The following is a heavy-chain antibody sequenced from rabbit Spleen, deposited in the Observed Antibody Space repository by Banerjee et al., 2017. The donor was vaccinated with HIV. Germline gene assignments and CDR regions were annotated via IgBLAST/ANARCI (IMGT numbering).Heavy chain of an antibody. CDR1: GFDFSNYG. CDR3: SRNYVNAFDP. CDR2: IEPIFGNT. J-gene: IGHJ2*01. D-gene: IGHD1-1*01. Sequence: QEQLVESGGGLVQPGGSLKLSCKASGFDFSNYGVSWVRQAPGKGLEWIGYIEPIFGNTYYANWVNGRFTISSHNAQNTLYLQLSSLSSADTATYFCSRNYVNAFDPWGPGTLVTVS. V-gene: IGHV1S47*01.